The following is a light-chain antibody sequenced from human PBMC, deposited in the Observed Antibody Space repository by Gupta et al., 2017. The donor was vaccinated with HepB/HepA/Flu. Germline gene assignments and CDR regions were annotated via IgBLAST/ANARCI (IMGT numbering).Light chain of an antibody. Sequence: QSVVTQEPSVSVSPGGTVTLTCGLSSGSVSTSYYPSWYQQTPGQAPRTLIYSTNTRSSGVPDRFSGSILGNTAALTITGAQADDESEYYCVLYMGSGIWVFGGGTKLTVL. CDR3: VLYMGSGIWV. J-gene: IGLJ3*02. V-gene: IGLV8-61*01. CDR1: SGSVSTSYY. CDR2: STN.